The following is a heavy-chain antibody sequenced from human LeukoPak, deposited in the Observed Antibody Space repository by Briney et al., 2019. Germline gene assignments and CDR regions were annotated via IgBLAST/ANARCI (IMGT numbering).Heavy chain of an antibody. CDR2: INPNSGGT. D-gene: IGHD6-19*01. Sequence: ASVNVSCTPSGYTFTAYYMHWVRQAPGQGLEWMGWINPNSGGTNYAQKFQGRVTMTRDTSISTAYMELSRLRSDDTAVYYCARDPVSSSGRWEFDYWGQGTLVTVSS. CDR1: GYTFTAYY. J-gene: IGHJ4*02. V-gene: IGHV1-2*02. CDR3: ARDPVSSSGRWEFDY.